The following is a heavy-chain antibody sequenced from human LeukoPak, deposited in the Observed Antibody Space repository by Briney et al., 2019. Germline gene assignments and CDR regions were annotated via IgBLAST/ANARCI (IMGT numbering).Heavy chain of an antibody. D-gene: IGHD3-10*01. V-gene: IGHV3-21*01. Sequence: GGSLRLSCAASGFTFSSYSMNWVRQAPGKGLEWVSSISSSSSYIYYADSVKGRFTISRDNDKNSLYLQMNSLRAEDTAVYYCVRWFGEFLYYFDYWGQGTLVTVSS. CDR2: ISSSSSYI. CDR3: VRWFGEFLYYFDY. CDR1: GFTFSSYS. J-gene: IGHJ4*02.